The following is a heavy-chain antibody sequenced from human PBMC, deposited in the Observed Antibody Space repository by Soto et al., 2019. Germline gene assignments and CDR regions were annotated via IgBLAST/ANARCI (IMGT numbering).Heavy chain of an antibody. CDR1: GGTFSSYA. J-gene: IGHJ4*02. CDR2: FDPEDGET. V-gene: IGHV1-24*01. Sequence: QVQLVQSGAEVKKPGSSVKVSCKASGGTFSSYAISWVRQAPGKGLEWMGGFDPEDGETIYAQKFQGRVTMTEDTSTDTAYMELSSLRSEDTAVYYCATDGLGSGSYSQGILYWGQGTLVTVSS. D-gene: IGHD3-10*01. CDR3: ATDGLGSGSYSQGILY.